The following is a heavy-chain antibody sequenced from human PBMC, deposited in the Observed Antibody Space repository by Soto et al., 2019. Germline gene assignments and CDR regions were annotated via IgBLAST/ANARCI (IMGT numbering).Heavy chain of an antibody. D-gene: IGHD3-3*01. CDR2: IYYSGST. V-gene: IGHV4-30-4*01. J-gene: IGHJ5*02. CDR1: GGSISSGDYY. CDR3: ARSYYDFWGGYYTPPGWFDP. Sequence: SETLSLTCTVSGGSISSGDYYWSWIRQPPGKGLEWIGYIYYSGSTYYNPSLKSRVTISVDTSKNQFSLKLSSVTAADTAVYYCARSYYDFWGGYYTPPGWFDPWGQGTQVTVSS.